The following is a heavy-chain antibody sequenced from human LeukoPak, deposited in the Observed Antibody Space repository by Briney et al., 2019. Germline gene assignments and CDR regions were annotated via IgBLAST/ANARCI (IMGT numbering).Heavy chain of an antibody. CDR3: ARDQSPGFFDI. Sequence: GWSLRLACSADGFTFRSSWRSWGGQAAGKGLDWVAKIGHDGSEKYYVESVKGRFTISRENAENSLYLQMNSLRAEDTAVYYCARDQSPGFFDIWGQGTMVTVSS. CDR1: GFTFRSSW. V-gene: IGHV3-7*01. J-gene: IGHJ3*02. CDR2: IGHDGSEK.